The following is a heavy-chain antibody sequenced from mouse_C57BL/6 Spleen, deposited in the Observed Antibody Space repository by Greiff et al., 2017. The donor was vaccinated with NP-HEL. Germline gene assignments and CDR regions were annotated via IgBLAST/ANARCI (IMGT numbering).Heavy chain of an antibody. Sequence: QVQLQQSGAELVKPGASVKMSCKASGYTFTSYWITWVKQRPGQGLEWIGDIYPGSGSTNYNEKFKSKATLTVDTSSSTAYMQLSSLTSEDSAVYYCARSRSNYAMDYWGQGTSVTVSS. V-gene: IGHV1-55*01. CDR3: ARSRSNYAMDY. D-gene: IGHD5-1*01. CDR2: IYPGSGST. J-gene: IGHJ4*01. CDR1: GYTFTSYW.